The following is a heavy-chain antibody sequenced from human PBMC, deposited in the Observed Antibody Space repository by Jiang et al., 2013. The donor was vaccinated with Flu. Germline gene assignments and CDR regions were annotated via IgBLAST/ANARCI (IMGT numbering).Heavy chain of an antibody. Sequence: SGAEVKKPGASVKVSCKASGYTFTGYYMHWVRQAPGQGLEWMGWINPNSGGTNYAQKFQGRVTMTRDTSISTAYMELSRLRSDDTAVYYCARVHLSGSYYSAFGAFDIWGQGTMVTVSS. D-gene: IGHD1-26*01. CDR3: ARVHLSGSYYSAFGAFDI. CDR1: GYTFTGYY. V-gene: IGHV1-2*02. CDR2: INPNSGGT. J-gene: IGHJ3*02.